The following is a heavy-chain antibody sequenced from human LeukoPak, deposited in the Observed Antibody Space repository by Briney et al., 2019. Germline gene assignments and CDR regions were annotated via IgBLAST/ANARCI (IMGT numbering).Heavy chain of an antibody. J-gene: IGHJ4*02. D-gene: IGHD2-2*02. CDR3: ARDRGLVVPAAILDY. Sequence: ASVKVSCKASGYTFTSYYMHWVRQAPGQGLEWMGIINPSGGSTSYAQKFQGRVTMTRDMSTSTVYMELNSLRSEDTAVYYCARDRGLVVPAAILDYWGQGTLVTVSS. CDR1: GYTFTSYY. V-gene: IGHV1-46*01. CDR2: INPSGGST.